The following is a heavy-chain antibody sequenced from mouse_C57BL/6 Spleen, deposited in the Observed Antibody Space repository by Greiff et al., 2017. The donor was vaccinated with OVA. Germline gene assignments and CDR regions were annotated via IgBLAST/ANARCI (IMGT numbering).Heavy chain of an antibody. V-gene: IGHV1-50*01. Sequence: VQLQQPGAELVKPGASVKLSCKASGYTFTSYWMQWVKQRPGQGLEWIGEIDPSDSYTNYNQKFKGKATLTVDTSSSTAYMQLGSLTSEDSAVYYCASALDYWGQGTTLTVSS. CDR2: IDPSDSYT. J-gene: IGHJ2*01. CDR1: GYTFTSYW. CDR3: ASALDY.